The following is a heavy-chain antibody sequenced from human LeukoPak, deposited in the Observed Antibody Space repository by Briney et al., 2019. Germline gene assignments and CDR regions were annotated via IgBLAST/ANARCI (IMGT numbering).Heavy chain of an antibody. CDR1: GGTFISYA. Sequence: ASVKVSCKASGGTFISYAISWVRQAPGQGLEWMGGIIPIFGTANYAQKFQGRVTITADESTSTAYMELSSLRSEDTAVYYCAKEAVAGDFDYWGQGTLVTVSS. J-gene: IGHJ4*02. CDR2: IIPIFGTA. V-gene: IGHV1-69*13. D-gene: IGHD6-19*01. CDR3: AKEAVAGDFDY.